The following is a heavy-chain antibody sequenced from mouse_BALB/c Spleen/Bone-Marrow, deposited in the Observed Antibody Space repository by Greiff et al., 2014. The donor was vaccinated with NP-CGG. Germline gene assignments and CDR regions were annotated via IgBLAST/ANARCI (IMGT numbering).Heavy chain of an antibody. J-gene: IGHJ4*01. CDR3: ARFRWGNYREGAMDY. Sequence: QVQLQQSGPELVKPGASVKISCKASGYAFSSSWMNWVKQRPGQGLEWIGRIYSGDGDTNYNGKFKGKATPTADKSSSTAYMQLSSLTSVDSAVYFCARFRWGNYREGAMDYWGQGTSVTVSS. CDR2: IYSGDGDT. V-gene: IGHV1-82*01. D-gene: IGHD2-1*01. CDR1: GYAFSSSW.